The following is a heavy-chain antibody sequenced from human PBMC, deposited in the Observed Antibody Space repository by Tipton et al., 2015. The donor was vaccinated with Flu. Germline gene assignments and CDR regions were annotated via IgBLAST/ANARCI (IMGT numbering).Heavy chain of an antibody. D-gene: IGHD5-24*01. CDR2: IYTSGST. Sequence: TLSLTCTVSGGSISSYYWSWIRQPAGKGLEWIGRIYTSGSTNYNPSLKSRVTMSVDTSKNQFSPKLSSVTAADTAVYYCARELPEMATIVFDYWGQGTLVTVSS. V-gene: IGHV4-4*07. CDR3: ARELPEMATIVFDY. CDR1: GGSISSYY. J-gene: IGHJ4*02.